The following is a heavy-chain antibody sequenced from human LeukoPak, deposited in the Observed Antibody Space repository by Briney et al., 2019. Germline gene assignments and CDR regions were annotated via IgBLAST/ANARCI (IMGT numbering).Heavy chain of an antibody. CDR1: GFTFSSYG. Sequence: GGSLRLSCAASGFTFSSYGMHWIRQAPGKGLEWVAVIWYDGSNKYYADSVKGRFTISGDNSKNTLYLQMNSLRAEDTAVYYCARDQGIAVAGTDRIYYYYYGMDVWGKGTTVTVSS. J-gene: IGHJ6*04. D-gene: IGHD6-19*01. V-gene: IGHV3-33*01. CDR3: ARDQGIAVAGTDRIYYYYYGMDV. CDR2: IWYDGSNK.